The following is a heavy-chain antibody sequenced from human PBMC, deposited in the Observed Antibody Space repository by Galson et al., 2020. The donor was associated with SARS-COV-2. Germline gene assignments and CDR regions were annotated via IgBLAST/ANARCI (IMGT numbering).Heavy chain of an antibody. CDR3: ARAGITMIVVVSQFDP. J-gene: IGHJ5*02. CDR1: AGSISSGGYY. V-gene: IGHV4-31*03. D-gene: IGHD3-22*01. Sequence: SETLYLTCTVSAGSISSGGYYWSWIRQHPGKGLEWIGYIYYSGSTYYNPSLKSRVTISVDTSKNQFSLKLSSVTAADTAVYYCARAGITMIVVVSQFDPWGQGTLVTVSS. CDR2: IYYSGST.